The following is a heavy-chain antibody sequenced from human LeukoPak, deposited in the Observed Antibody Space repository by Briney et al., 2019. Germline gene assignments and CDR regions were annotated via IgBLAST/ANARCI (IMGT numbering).Heavy chain of an antibody. CDR2: IKSKTDGGAT. D-gene: IGHD6-13*01. CDR3: HTQPVVPDESNSSSWYGTGAFDI. CDR1: GFTLSHAW. V-gene: IGHV3-15*01. J-gene: IGHJ3*02. Sequence: PGGSLRLSCAASGFTLSHAWMTWVRQAPGKGLEWVGRIKSKTDGGATDYAAPVKGRFTISRNDSKNMLYLQMSSLKIEDTALYYWHTQPVVPDESNSSSWYGTGAFDIWGQGTMVTVSS.